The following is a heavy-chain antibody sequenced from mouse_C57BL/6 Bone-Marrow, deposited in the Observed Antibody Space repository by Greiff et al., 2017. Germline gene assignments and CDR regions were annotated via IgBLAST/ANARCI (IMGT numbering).Heavy chain of an antibody. Sequence: QVQLQQSGAELVRPGASVKLSCKASGYTFTSYCISWVKQRTGQGLEWIGEIYPRSGNTYYNEKFKGKATLTADKSSSTAYMELRSLTSEDSAVYFCARGYGYGYWMDYWGQGTLVTVSA. CDR1: GYTFTSYC. V-gene: IGHV1-81*01. D-gene: IGHD2-2*01. J-gene: IGHJ3*01. CDR3: ARGYGYGYWMDY. CDR2: IYPRSGNT.